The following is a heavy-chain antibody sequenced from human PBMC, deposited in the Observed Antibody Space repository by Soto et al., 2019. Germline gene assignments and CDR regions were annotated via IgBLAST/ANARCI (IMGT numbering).Heavy chain of an antibody. CDR2: IYYRGST. V-gene: IGHV4-59*08. CDR3: ARAYSYGYGLYFDY. Sequence: QVQLQASGPGLVKPSETLSLPCTVSGGSISSYYWSWIRQPPGKGLELIGYIYYRGSTDCNPSLHPSLKRRVTISVDTSKNQFALKLSSVTAADTAVYYCARAYSYGYGLYFDYWGQGTLVTVAA. J-gene: IGHJ4*02. CDR1: GGSISSYY. D-gene: IGHD5-18*01.